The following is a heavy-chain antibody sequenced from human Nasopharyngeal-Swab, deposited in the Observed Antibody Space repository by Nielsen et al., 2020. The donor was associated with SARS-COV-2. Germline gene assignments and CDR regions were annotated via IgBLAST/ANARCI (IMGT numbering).Heavy chain of an antibody. J-gene: IGHJ4*02. V-gene: IGHV3-9*01. CDR3: AKNSYYYYVL. Sequence: WISQPPGKGLEWVSGISWNSGSIGYADSVKGRFTISRDNAKNSLYLQMNSLRAEDTALYYCAKNSYYYYVLGGQGTLVTVSS. CDR2: ISWNSGSI. D-gene: IGHD3-16*01.